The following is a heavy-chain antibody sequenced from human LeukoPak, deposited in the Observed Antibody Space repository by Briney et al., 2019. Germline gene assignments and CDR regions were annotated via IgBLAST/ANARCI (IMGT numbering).Heavy chain of an antibody. CDR2: INPNSGGT. Sequence: ASVKVSCKASGYTFTGYYMHWVRQAPGQGLEWMGWINPNSGGTNYAQKFQGRVTMTRDTSISTAYMELSTLRSDDTAVYYCASPYNWNDGEDYYYYGMDVWGQGTTVTVSS. CDR1: GYTFTGYY. CDR3: ASPYNWNDGEDYYYYGMDV. V-gene: IGHV1-2*02. D-gene: IGHD1-20*01. J-gene: IGHJ6*02.